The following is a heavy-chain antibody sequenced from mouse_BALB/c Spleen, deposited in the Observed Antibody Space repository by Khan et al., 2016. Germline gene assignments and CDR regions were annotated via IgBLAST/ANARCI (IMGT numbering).Heavy chain of an antibody. CDR1: GFTFNTNA. CDR3: VRELGFAY. D-gene: IGHD4-1*01. V-gene: IGHV10S3*01. J-gene: IGHJ3*01. CDR2: IRSKSNNYAT. Sequence: EVQLVETGGGLVQPKGSLKLSCAASGFTFNTNAMNWVRQAPGKGLEWVARIRSKSNNYATYYADSVKDRFTISRDDSQSMLYLQMNNFKTEDTAMYYCVRELGFAYWGQGTLVTVSA.